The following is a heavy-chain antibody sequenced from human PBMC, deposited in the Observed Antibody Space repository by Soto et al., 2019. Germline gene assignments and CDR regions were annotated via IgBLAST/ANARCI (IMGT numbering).Heavy chain of an antibody. CDR2: MNPNSGNT. Sequence: QVHLVQSGAEVKKPGASVKVSCKASGYTFTSYDINWVRQATGQGLEWMGWMNPNSGNTGYAQKFQGRVTKTRNSSISTAFMELSRLRSEATAVYYCARERAVAGFDYWGQGTVVTVSS. CDR1: GYTFTSYD. V-gene: IGHV1-8*01. D-gene: IGHD6-19*01. J-gene: IGHJ4*02. CDR3: ARERAVAGFDY.